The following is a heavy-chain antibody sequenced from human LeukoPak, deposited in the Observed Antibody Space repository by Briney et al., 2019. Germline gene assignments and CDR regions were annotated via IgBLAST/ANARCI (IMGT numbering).Heavy chain of an antibody. J-gene: IGHJ4*02. D-gene: IGHD3-10*01. Sequence: GGSLRLSCAASGFTFSNYEMTWVRQAPGKGLEWISYISSFNDTIYYADSVKGGFAISRDNAKNSLNLQMNSLRAEDTAVYYCVRVGRLLWFGLWGQGTLVTVSS. CDR3: VRVGRLLWFGL. CDR1: GFTFSNYE. CDR2: ISSFNDTI. V-gene: IGHV3-48*03.